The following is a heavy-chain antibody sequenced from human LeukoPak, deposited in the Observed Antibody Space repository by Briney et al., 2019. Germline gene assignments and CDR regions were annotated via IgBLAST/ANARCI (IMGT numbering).Heavy chain of an antibody. CDR3: ARDRGIVATIGMDV. CDR1: GYSFSSYG. D-gene: IGHD5-12*01. J-gene: IGHJ6*02. CDR2: ISGYNGNT. Sequence: ASVKVSCKASGYSFSSYGISWVRQAPGQGLEWMGWISGYNGNTNYAQKLQGRVTMTTDTSTSTAYMELRSLRSDDTAVYYCARDRGIVATIGMDVWGQGTTVTVSS. V-gene: IGHV1-18*01.